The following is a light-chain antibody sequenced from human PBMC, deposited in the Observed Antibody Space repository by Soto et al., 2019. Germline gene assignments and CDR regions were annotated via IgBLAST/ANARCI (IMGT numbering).Light chain of an antibody. J-gene: IGKJ1*01. CDR2: AAP. Sequence: DIQMTQSPSSLSASVGDRVTITCRASQRMSSYLNWYQQKPGKAPKLLIYAAPSLQSGVPSRFSGSGSGTHFSLTISSLQPEDFATYYCQQSYTTPTWTFGQGTKVEMK. CDR3: QQSYTTPTWT. CDR1: QRMSSY. V-gene: IGKV1-39*01.